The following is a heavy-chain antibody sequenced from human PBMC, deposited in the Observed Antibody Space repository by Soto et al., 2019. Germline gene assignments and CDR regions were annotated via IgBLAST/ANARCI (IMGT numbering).Heavy chain of an antibody. CDR1: GGSFSGYY. V-gene: IGHV4-34*01. D-gene: IGHD6-19*01. Sequence: PSETLSLTCAVYGGSFSGYYWSWIRQPPGKGLEWIGEINHSGSTNYNPSLKSRVTISVDTSKNQFSLKLSSVTAADTAVYYCARGREIAVAGLYYYYYMDVWGKGTTVTVSS. CDR3: ARGREIAVAGLYYYYYMDV. CDR2: INHSGST. J-gene: IGHJ6*03.